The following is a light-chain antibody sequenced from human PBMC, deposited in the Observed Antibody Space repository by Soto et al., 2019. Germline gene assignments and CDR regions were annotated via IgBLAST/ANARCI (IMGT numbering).Light chain of an antibody. CDR3: QQYNSPPRT. V-gene: IGKV1-27*01. J-gene: IGKJ1*01. Sequence: DVQMTQSPSSLSASGGDRITITCRASQGIRNYLAWYQQKPGKVPKLLIYDTSTLQSGVPSRFIGTGSGTDFSLTISSVQPEDVATDYCQQYNSPPRTCGQGTMVEIK. CDR1: QGIRNY. CDR2: DTS.